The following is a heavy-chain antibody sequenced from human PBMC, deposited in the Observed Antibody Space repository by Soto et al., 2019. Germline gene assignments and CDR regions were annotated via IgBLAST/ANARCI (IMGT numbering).Heavy chain of an antibody. CDR3: ARDRIAAAGTRNWFDP. D-gene: IGHD6-13*01. J-gene: IGHJ5*02. Sequence: QVHLVQSGAEVKKPGASVKVSCKASGYTFTSYAMHWVRQAPGQRLEWMGWINAGNGNTKYSQKFQDRFTITRDTSASTAYMELSSLRSEDTALYYCARDRIAAAGTRNWFDPWGQGTLVTVSS. CDR1: GYTFTSYA. V-gene: IGHV1-3*01. CDR2: INAGNGNT.